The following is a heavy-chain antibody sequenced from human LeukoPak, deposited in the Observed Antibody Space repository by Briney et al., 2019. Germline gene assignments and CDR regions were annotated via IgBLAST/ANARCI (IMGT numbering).Heavy chain of an antibody. D-gene: IGHD6-13*01. CDR3: ARGLAAWDYYYYYYMDV. CDR1: GGSFSGYY. CDR2: INHSGST. J-gene: IGHJ6*03. Sequence: SETLSLTCAVYGGSFSGYYWSWIRQPPGKGLEWIGEINHSGSTNYNPSLKSRVTISVDTSKNQFSLKLSSVTAADTAVYYCARGLAAWDYYYYYYMDVWGKGTTVTVSS. V-gene: IGHV4-34*01.